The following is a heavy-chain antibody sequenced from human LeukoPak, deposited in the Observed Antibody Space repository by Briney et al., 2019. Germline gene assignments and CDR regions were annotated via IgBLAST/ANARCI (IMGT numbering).Heavy chain of an antibody. J-gene: IGHJ6*03. CDR1: GGSISSGSYY. CDR3: AREVGYSYGYYYYYYMDV. CDR2: INHSGST. V-gene: IGHV4-39*07. D-gene: IGHD5-18*01. Sequence: SETLSLTCTVSGGSISSGSYYWSWIRQPPGKGLEWIGEINHSGSTNYNPSLKSRVTISVDTSKNQFSLKLSSVTAADTAVYYCAREVGYSYGYYYYYYMDVWGKGTTVTVSS.